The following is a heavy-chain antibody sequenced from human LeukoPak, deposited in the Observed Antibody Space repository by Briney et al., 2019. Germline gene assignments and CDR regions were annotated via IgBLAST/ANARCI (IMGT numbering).Heavy chain of an antibody. D-gene: IGHD3-10*01. Sequence: AGSLRFSCAASGFGVSKNDMTWVRKTPGQGLKWVSVIQSAGGTYYADSVKGRFVISKDDSKNTLYLQMNYLRVEDTAVYYCASTTYLFGSGTYPYWGQGTLVTVSS. CDR3: ASTTYLFGSGTYPY. CDR1: GFGVSKND. J-gene: IGHJ4*02. CDR2: IQSAGGT. V-gene: IGHV3-66*01.